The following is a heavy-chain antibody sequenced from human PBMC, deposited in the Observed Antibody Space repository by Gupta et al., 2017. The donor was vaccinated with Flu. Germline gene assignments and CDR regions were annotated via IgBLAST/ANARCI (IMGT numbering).Heavy chain of an antibody. CDR3: AKVPLILAAAAPVFDY. D-gene: IGHD6-13*01. CDR2: GST. Sequence: GSTYYADSVKGRFTISRDNSKNTLYLQMNSLRAEDTAVYYCAKVPLILAAAAPVFDYWGQGTLVTVSS. V-gene: IGHV3-23*01. J-gene: IGHJ4*02.